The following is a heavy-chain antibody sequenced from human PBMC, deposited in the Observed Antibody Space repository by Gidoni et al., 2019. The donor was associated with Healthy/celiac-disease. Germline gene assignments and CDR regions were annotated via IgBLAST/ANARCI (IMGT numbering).Heavy chain of an antibody. CDR2: IYYSGST. CDR1: GGSVSSGSYY. J-gene: IGHJ6*02. Sequence: QVQLQESGPGLVKPSETLSLTCTVSGGSVSSGSYYWSWIRQPPGKGLEWIGYIYYSGSTNYNPSLKSRVTISVDTSKNQFSLKLSSVTAADTAVYYCARVPLSYYYGMDVWGQGTTVTVSS. V-gene: IGHV4-61*01. CDR3: ARVPLSYYYGMDV.